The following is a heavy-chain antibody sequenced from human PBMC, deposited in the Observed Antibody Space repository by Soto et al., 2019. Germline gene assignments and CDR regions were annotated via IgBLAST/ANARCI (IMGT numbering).Heavy chain of an antibody. Sequence: SETLSLTCTVSGGSISSSNWWRWVRQPPGKGLEWIGEIYHSGSTNYNPSLKSRVTISVDKSKNQFSLRLSSVTAADTAVYYCARARSDYGDYENLNFDYWGQGTLVTVSS. V-gene: IGHV4-4*02. CDR2: IYHSGST. J-gene: IGHJ4*02. CDR3: ARARSDYGDYENLNFDY. D-gene: IGHD4-17*01. CDR1: GGSISSSNW.